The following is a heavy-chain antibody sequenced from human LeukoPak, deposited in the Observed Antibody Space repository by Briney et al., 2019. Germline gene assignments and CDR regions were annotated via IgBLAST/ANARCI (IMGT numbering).Heavy chain of an antibody. J-gene: IGHJ4*02. CDR3: AKDRWELRIFDY. CDR1: GFTFSSYT. CDR2: ITTSDGNT. D-gene: IGHD1-26*01. Sequence: GGSLRLSCAASGFTFSSYTMSWVRQAPGKGLEWVSTITTSDGNTYYADSVKGRFTISRDNSKNTLYLQMNSLRAEDTAVYYCAKDRWELRIFDYWGQGTLVTVSS. V-gene: IGHV3-23*01.